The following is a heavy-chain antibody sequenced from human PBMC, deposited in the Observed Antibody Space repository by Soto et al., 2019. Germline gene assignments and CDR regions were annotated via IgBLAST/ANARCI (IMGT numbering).Heavy chain of an antibody. J-gene: IGHJ6*02. D-gene: IGHD5-12*01. V-gene: IGHV4-59*01. CDR2: IYYNGST. Sequence: QVQLQESAPGLVKPSETLSLTCTVSGGSISSYCWSWIRQPPGKGMEWIGYIYYNGSTNYNPSLKSRVTISVDTSKNQFSLKLSSVTAADTAVYYCARDRPARASGYPLSPPYYYYVMDVLGQGTTVTVSS. CDR3: ARDRPARASGYPLSPPYYYYVMDV. CDR1: GGSISSYC.